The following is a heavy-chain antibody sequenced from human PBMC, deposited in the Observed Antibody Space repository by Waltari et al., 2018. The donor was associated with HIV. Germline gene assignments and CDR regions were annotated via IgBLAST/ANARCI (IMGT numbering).Heavy chain of an antibody. CDR1: GYTFTGYY. CDR3: ARADGYCTSTSCYRLVDY. CDR2: INPKSGDT. J-gene: IGHJ4*02. V-gene: IGHV1-2*04. Sequence: QVQLVQSGAEVKKPGASVKVSCKASGYTFTGYYMHWVRQAPGQGLEWMGWINPKSGDTKYAQKFQGWVTMTRDTSINTAYMDMSRLRSDDTAVYYCARADGYCTSTSCYRLVDYWGQGTLVTVSS. D-gene: IGHD2-2*01.